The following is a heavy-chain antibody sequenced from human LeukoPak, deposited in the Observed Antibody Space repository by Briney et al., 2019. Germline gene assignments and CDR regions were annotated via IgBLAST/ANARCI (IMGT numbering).Heavy chain of an antibody. CDR3: ARDRVVVAAKGYYYYGMDV. CDR1: GFTFSSYA. V-gene: IGHV3-23*01. Sequence: PGGSLRLSCAASGFTFSSYAMSWVRQAPGKGLEWVSGISGSGGSTYYADSVKGRFTISRDNSKNTLYLQMNSLRAEDTAVYYCARDRVVVAAKGYYYYGMDVWGQGTTVAVSS. CDR2: ISGSGGST. J-gene: IGHJ6*02. D-gene: IGHD2-15*01.